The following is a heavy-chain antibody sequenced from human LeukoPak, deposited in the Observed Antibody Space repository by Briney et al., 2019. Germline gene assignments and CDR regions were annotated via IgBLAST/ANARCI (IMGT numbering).Heavy chain of an antibody. J-gene: IGHJ4*02. Sequence: GGSLRLSCAASEFTFSSYAMSWVRQAPGKGLEWVSGISSSGDNTYYADSVKGRFSISRDNSKNTLHLQMNSLRAEDTAVYYCAKGAISGYGGYFFDYWGQGTLVTVSS. V-gene: IGHV3-23*01. D-gene: IGHD5-12*01. CDR2: ISSSGDNT. CDR1: EFTFSSYA. CDR3: AKGAISGYGGYFFDY.